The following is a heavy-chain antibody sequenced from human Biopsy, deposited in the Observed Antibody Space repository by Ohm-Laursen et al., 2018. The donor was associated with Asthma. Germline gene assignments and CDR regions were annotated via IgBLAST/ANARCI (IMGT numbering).Heavy chain of an antibody. J-gene: IGHJ4*02. D-gene: IGHD3-3*01. CDR2: IYSGGGT. CDR1: GSTFRSYA. CDR3: ARDVMEWYLPAFDF. V-gene: IGHV3-NL1*01. Sequence: SLRLSCAASGSTFRSYAMHWVRQPPGKGLEWVSVIYSGGGTYYADSVNGRFTVSRGDSKNTLYLQMNSLRPDDTAVYYCARDVMEWYLPAFDFWGQGTLVTVSS.